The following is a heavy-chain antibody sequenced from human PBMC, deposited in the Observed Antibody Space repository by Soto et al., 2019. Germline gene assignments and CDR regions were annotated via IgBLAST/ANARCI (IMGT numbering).Heavy chain of an antibody. V-gene: IGHV1-18*04. J-gene: IGHJ4*02. CDR2: ISAYNGNT. Sequence: GASVKVSCKASGYTFTSYGISWVRQAPGQGLEWMGWISAYNGNTNYEQKLQGRVTMTTDTSTSTAYMELRSLRSDDTAVYYCARYYDFWSGSIRGLDYWGQGTLVTVSS. D-gene: IGHD3-3*01. CDR1: GYTFTSYG. CDR3: ARYYDFWSGSIRGLDY.